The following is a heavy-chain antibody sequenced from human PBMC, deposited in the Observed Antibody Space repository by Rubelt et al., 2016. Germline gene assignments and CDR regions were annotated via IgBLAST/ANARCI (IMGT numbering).Heavy chain of an antibody. Sequence: QVQLQESGPGLVKPSETLSLTCTVSGGSISDYYWNWIRQAPGQGLELIGYIYYSGSTNYNPSLKSRITMSVDTSKNQFSLKLSSVTAADTAVYYCARDSRLSYTWYFDLWGRGTLVTVPS. J-gene: IGHJ2*01. D-gene: IGHD3-10*01. CDR3: ARDSRLSYTWYFDL. CDR2: IYYSGST. CDR1: GGSISDYY. V-gene: IGHV4-59*01.